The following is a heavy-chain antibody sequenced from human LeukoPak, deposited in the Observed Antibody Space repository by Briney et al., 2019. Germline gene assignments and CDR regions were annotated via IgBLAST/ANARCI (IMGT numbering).Heavy chain of an antibody. CDR3: ARGRRLRRVYYMDV. CDR1: GGSFSGYY. J-gene: IGHJ6*03. Sequence: KPSETLSLTCAVYGGSFSGYYWSWIRQPPGKGLEWIGEINHSRSTNYNPSLKSRVTISVDTSKNQFSLKLSSVTAADTAVYYCARGRRLRRVYYMDVWGKGTTVTVSS. V-gene: IGHV4-34*01. CDR2: INHSRST. D-gene: IGHD4-17*01.